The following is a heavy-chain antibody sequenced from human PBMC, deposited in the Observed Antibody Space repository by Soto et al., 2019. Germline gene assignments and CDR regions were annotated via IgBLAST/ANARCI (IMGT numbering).Heavy chain of an antibody. Sequence: ASETLSLTCTVSGGSISSRSSYCGWIRQPPGKGLEWIGSFYDSGRTYYNPSLKSRVTISVDTSKNQFSLRLTSVTAADTAVYYCARAPDSWGQGTLVTVSS. CDR3: ARAPDS. V-gene: IGHV4-39*01. J-gene: IGHJ4*02. CDR1: GGSISSRSSY. CDR2: FYDSGRT.